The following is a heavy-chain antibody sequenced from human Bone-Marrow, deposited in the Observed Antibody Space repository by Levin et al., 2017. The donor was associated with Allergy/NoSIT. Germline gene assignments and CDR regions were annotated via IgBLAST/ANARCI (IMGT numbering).Heavy chain of an antibody. V-gene: IGHV3-30*04. D-gene: IGHD3-22*01. CDR1: GFTFSSYA. CDR3: ARVIDSSGYSDY. J-gene: IGHJ4*02. Sequence: GESLKISCAASGFTFSSYAMHWVRQAPGKGLEWVAVISYDGSNKYYADSVKGRFTISRDNSKNTLYLQMNSLRAEDTAVYYCARVIDSSGYSDYWGQGTLVTVSS. CDR2: ISYDGSNK.